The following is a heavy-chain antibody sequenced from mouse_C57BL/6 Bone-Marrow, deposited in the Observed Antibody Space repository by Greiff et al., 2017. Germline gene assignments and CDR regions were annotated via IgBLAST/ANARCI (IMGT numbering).Heavy chain of an antibody. Sequence: VQLQESGAELVRPGASVKLSCKASGYTFTDYYINWVKQRPGQGLEWIARIYPGSGNTYYNEKFKGKAILTADKSSSTAYMELRSLTSEDSAVYYCTRWRLRRRGYYARDYWGQGTSVTVSS. D-gene: IGHD2-4*01. J-gene: IGHJ4*01. CDR2: IYPGSGNT. CDR3: TRWRLRRRGYYARDY. CDR1: GYTFTDYY. V-gene: IGHV1-76*01.